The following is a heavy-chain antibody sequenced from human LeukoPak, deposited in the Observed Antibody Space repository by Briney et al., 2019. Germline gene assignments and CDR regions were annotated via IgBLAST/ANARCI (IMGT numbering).Heavy chain of an antibody. D-gene: IGHD3-10*01. V-gene: IGHV3-23*01. J-gene: IGHJ2*01. CDR2: ISTDGVGT. CDR1: GFTFSSSG. Sequence: GGSLRLSCAASGFTFSSSGMVWVRQAPGEGLDWVSAISTDGVGTVYADSVKGRFTISRDNSKDTLSLQMNTLRAEDTAVYYCAKSRGNWYFDLWGRGTLVTVSS. CDR3: AKSRGNWYFDL.